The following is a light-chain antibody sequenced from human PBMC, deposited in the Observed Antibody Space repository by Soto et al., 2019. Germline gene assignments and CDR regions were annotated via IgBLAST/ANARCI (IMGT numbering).Light chain of an antibody. CDR2: AAS. J-gene: IGKJ2*01. Sequence: DIQMTQSPSSLSASVGDRVTITCRASQGIGNNLGWFQQKVGRAPKRLIYAASSLEGGVPLRFSGSESGTEFTLTISGLQPEDFATYYGLQLHTYPYTFGQGTKLEIK. CDR3: LQLHTYPYT. V-gene: IGKV1-17*01. CDR1: QGIGNN.